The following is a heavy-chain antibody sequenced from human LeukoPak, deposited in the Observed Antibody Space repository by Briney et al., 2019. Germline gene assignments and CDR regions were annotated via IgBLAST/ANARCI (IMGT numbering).Heavy chain of an antibody. V-gene: IGHV5-51*01. CDR3: ARESRDGHNSLVSY. CDR2: VYPGDSDT. J-gene: IGHJ4*02. Sequence: GESLKISCKGSGYSFTNYWIGWVRQMPGKGLEWMGIVYPGDSDTRYSPSFQGQVTISADKSVSTAYLQWSSLKASDTAMYYCARESRDGHNSLVSYWGQGTLVTVSS. D-gene: IGHD5-24*01. CDR1: GYSFTNYW.